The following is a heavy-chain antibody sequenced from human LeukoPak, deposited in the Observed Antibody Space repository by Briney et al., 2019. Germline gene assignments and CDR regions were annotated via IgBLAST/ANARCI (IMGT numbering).Heavy chain of an antibody. CDR2: IKEDGSEK. CDR1: GFTFSNYW. D-gene: IGHD3-22*01. J-gene: IGHJ4*02. Sequence: GGSLRLSGAASGFTFSNYWMSWVRQAPGEGPEWVANIKEDGSEKYYMDSVKGRFTISRDNAKNSLYLEMNSLRAEDTAVYYCARDPVNSGYYYAHWGQGTLVTVSS. V-gene: IGHV3-7*01. CDR3: ARDPVNSGYYYAH.